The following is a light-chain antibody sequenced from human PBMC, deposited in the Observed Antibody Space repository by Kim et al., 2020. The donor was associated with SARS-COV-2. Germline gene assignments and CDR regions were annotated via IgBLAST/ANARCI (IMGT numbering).Light chain of an antibody. CDR2: GAS. CDR1: QSVTTS. J-gene: IGKJ5*01. V-gene: IGKV3-11*01. CDR3: QQRSSWPVT. Sequence: PGERATPACRASQSVTTSLVWYQQKHDQAPRLLIYGASSRATGIPARFSGSGSGTDFTLTISSLEPEDFAVYYCQQRSSWPVTFVQGTRLEIK.